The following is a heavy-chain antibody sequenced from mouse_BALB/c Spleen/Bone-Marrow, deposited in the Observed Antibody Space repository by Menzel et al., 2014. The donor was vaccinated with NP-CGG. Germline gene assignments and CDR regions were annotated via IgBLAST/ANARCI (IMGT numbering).Heavy chain of an antibody. CDR3: ARGYDYFDY. V-gene: IGHV3-5*02. CDR2: IYYSGTI. Sequence: EVKLVESGPGLVKPSQTVSLTCTVTGISITTGNYRWSWIRQFPGNKLEWIGYIYYSGTITYNPSLTSRTTITRDTSXXQFFLEMNSLTAEDTATYYCARGYDYFDYWGQGTTLTVSS. J-gene: IGHJ2*01. D-gene: IGHD2-2*01. CDR1: GISITTGNYR.